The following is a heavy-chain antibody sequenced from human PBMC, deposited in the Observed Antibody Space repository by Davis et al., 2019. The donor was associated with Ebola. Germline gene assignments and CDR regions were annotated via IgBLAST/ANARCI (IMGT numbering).Heavy chain of an antibody. V-gene: IGHV4-39*07. Sequence: SETLSLTCTVSGGSISSSSYYWGWIRQPPGKGLEWIGSIYYSGSTYYNPSLKSRVTISVDTSKNQFSLKLSSVTAADTAVYYCARDRRGIGAFDIWGQGTMVTVSS. CDR3: ARDRRGIGAFDI. CDR1: GGSISSSSYY. J-gene: IGHJ3*02. CDR2: IYYSGST. D-gene: IGHD3-16*01.